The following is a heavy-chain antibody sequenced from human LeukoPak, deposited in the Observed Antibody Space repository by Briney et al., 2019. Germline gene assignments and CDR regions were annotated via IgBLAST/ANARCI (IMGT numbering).Heavy chain of an antibody. CDR2: ISSNGGST. CDR3: VTSRPSGGYYYYYGMDV. D-gene: IGHD3-10*01. CDR1: GFTFSSYA. Sequence: PGGSLRLSCSASGFTFSSYAMHWVRQAPGKGLEYVSGISSNGGSTHYADSVKGRFTISRDNSKNTLYPQMSSLRAEDTAVYYCVTSRPSGGYYYYYGMDVWGKGTTVTVSP. V-gene: IGHV3-64D*06. J-gene: IGHJ6*04.